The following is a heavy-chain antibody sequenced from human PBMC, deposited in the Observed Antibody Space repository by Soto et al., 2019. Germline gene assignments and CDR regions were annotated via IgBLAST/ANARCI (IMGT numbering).Heavy chain of an antibody. J-gene: IGHJ4*02. D-gene: IGHD1-7*01. Sequence: EVQLVESGGDLVQPGGSLRLSCAASGFTFSSYWMSWVRQAPGKGLECVASIQQDGSEKYYVNSMKGRFTISRDNTKNPLYLQMNSLRAEDTAVYYCAREGITGTYFDCWGQGTLVTVSS. V-gene: IGHV3-7*01. CDR2: IQQDGSEK. CDR3: AREGITGTYFDC. CDR1: GFTFSSYW.